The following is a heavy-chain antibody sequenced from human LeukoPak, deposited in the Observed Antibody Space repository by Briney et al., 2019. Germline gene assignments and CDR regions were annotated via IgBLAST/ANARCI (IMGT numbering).Heavy chain of an antibody. CDR1: GFTFSSYA. CDR3: AKAPRSAHDAFDI. V-gene: IGHV3-23*01. CDR2: ISGSGGST. J-gene: IGHJ3*02. Sequence: GGSLRLSCAASGFTFSSYAMSWVRQAPGKGLEWVSAISGSGGSTYYADSVKGRFTISRDNSKNTLYLQMNSLRAEDTAVCYCAKAPRSAHDAFDIWDQGTMVTVSS.